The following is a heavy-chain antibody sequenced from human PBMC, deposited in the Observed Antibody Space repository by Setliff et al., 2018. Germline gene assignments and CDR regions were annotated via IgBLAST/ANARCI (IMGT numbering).Heavy chain of an antibody. D-gene: IGHD4-17*01. CDR1: GGSISSSSYY. J-gene: IGHJ2*01. V-gene: IGHV4-39*07. Sequence: SETLSLTCTVSGGSISSSSYYWGWIRQPPGKGLECIGSIYYSGSTYYNPSLKSRVTISVDTSKNQFSLKLSSVTAADTAVYFCARGTKTMVINYWYFDVWGRGTPVTVSS. CDR3: ARGTKTMVINYWYFDV. CDR2: IYYSGST.